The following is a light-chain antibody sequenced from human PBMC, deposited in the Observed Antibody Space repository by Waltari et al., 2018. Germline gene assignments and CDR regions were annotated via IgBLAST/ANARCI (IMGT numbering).Light chain of an antibody. CDR2: GNN. V-gene: IGLV1-40*01. CDR3: QSYGSDWV. Sequence: QSVLTQPPSVSGAPGQRVTISCTGSSSNIGAGSAVHWYQQLPGTAPKLLTYGNNNRPSGVPDRFAGSKSGTSASLAITGLQAEDEADYYCQSYGSDWVFGGGTKLTVL. J-gene: IGLJ3*02. CDR1: SSNIGAGSA.